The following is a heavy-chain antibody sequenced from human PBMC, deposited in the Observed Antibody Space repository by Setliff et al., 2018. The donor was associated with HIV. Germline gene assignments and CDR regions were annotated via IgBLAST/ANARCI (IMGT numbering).Heavy chain of an antibody. CDR3: ARDPYYYGSGSYLENYYYYYMDV. CDR2: ISSSSSYI. J-gene: IGHJ6*03. Sequence: GESLTISCAASGFTLSSYSINWVRQAPGKGLEWVSSISSSSSYIYYADSVKGRFTISRDNAKNSLYLQMNSLRAEDTAVYYCARDPYYYGSGSYLENYYYYYMDVWGKGTKVTVSS. V-gene: IGHV3-21*01. CDR1: GFTLSSYS. D-gene: IGHD3-10*01.